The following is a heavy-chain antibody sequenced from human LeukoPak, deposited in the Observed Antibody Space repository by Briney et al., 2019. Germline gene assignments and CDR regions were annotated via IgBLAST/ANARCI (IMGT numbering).Heavy chain of an antibody. V-gene: IGHV3-11*01. J-gene: IGHJ3*02. D-gene: IGHD6-6*01. CDR1: GFTFSDYY. CDR2: ISTRDNTI. CDR3: ARGSLDAFDI. Sequence: GGSLRLSCTASGFTFSDYYMSWIRQTPGKGLEWLSYISTRDNTIQYADSVKGRFTISRDNANNSVFLQMNNLRAEDSAIYYCARGSLDAFDIWGQGTMVTVSS.